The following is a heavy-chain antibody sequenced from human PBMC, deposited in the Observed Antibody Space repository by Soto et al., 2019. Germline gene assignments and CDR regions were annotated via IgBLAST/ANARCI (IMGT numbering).Heavy chain of an antibody. CDR3: ARTLPYDFWSGYLFDY. CDR2: IGTAGDT. D-gene: IGHD3-3*01. Sequence: EVQLVESGGGLVQPGGSLRLSCAASGFTFSSYDMHWVRQATGKGLEWVSAIGTAGDTYYPGSVKGRFTISRENAKNSLYRQMNSLRAGDTAVYYCARTLPYDFWSGYLFDYWGQGTLVTVSS. J-gene: IGHJ4*02. V-gene: IGHV3-13*01. CDR1: GFTFSSYD.